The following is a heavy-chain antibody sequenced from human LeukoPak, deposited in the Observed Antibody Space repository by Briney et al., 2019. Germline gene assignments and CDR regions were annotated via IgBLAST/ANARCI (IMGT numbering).Heavy chain of an antibody. CDR3: ATHPKGSVVVPAASAFDY. J-gene: IGHJ4*02. V-gene: IGHV4-59*08. CDR1: GGSISSYY. Sequence: PSETLSLTCTVSGGSISSYYWSWIWQPPGKGLEWIGYIYYSGSTNYNPSLKSRVTISVDTSKNQFSLKLSSVTAADTAVYYCATHPKGSVVVPAASAFDYWGQGTLVTVSS. D-gene: IGHD2-2*01. CDR2: IYYSGST.